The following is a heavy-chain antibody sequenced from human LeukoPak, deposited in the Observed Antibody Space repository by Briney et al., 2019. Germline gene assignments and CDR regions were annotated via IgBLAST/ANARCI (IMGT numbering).Heavy chain of an antibody. CDR3: ARDKLGLGELSLYDQ. J-gene: IGHJ5*02. Sequence: GGSLRLSCAASGFTFSSSWMTWVRQAPGKGLEWVAHIKEDGTEEYYVDSVKGRFTISRDNAKNSLFLQMNSLRAEDTAVYYCARDKLGLGELSLYDQWGQGTLVTVFS. CDR1: GFTFSSSW. CDR2: IKEDGTEE. D-gene: IGHD3-16*02. V-gene: IGHV3-7*05.